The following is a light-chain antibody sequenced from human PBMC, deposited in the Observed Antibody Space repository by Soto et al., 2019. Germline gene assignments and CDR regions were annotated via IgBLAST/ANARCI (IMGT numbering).Light chain of an antibody. Sequence: DIQMTQSPSTLSASVGDRVTITCRASQSISSWLAWYQQKQGKAPELLIYDASSLESGVPSRFSGSGSGTEFTLTISSLQADDFATYYCQQYNSYTFGQGTKLEIK. J-gene: IGKJ2*01. CDR1: QSISSW. CDR2: DAS. CDR3: QQYNSYT. V-gene: IGKV1-5*01.